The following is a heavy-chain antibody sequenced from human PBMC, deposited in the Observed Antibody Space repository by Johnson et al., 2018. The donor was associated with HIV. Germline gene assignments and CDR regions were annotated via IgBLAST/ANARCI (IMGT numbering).Heavy chain of an antibody. CDR3: AKESETYGGNIGFEHPFDI. V-gene: IGHV3-33*06. D-gene: IGHD4-23*01. CDR1: GFTFSSYG. J-gene: IGHJ3*02. Sequence: VQLVESGGGVVQPGRSLRLSCAASGFTFSSYGMHWVRQAPGKGLEWVAVIWYDGSNKHYADSVKGRFTISRDNSKNTLYLQMNSLRAEDTAVYYCAKESETYGGNIGFEHPFDIWGQGTMVTVSS. CDR2: IWYDGSNK.